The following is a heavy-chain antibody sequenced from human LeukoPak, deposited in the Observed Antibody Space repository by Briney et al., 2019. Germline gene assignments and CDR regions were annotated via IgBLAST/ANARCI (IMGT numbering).Heavy chain of an antibody. CDR1: GYTFTSYD. D-gene: IGHD3-10*01. V-gene: IGHV1-8*01. J-gene: IGHJ5*02. CDR3: ARGRAGSGSPRWFDP. Sequence: ASVKVSCKASGYTFTSYDINWVRQATGQGLEWMGCMNPNSGNTGYAQKFQGRVTMTRNTSISTAYMELSSLRSEDTAVYYCARGRAGSGSPRWFDPWGQGTLVTVSS. CDR2: MNPNSGNT.